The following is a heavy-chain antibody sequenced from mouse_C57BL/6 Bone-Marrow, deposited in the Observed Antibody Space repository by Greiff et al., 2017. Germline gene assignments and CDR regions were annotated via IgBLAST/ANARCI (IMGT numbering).Heavy chain of an antibody. V-gene: IGHV1-5*01. Sequence: EVKVVASGTVLARPGASVKMSCKTSGYTFTSYWMHWVKQRPGQGLEWLGAIYPGNSDTSYNPQFKGKANLTAVPSASTAYMELSSLTDEDSAVYYCTRLKLAVTTVVAKGFDYWGQGTTLTVSS. CDR3: TRLKLAVTTVVAKGFDY. D-gene: IGHD1-1*01. CDR2: IYPGNSDT. CDR1: GYTFTSYW. J-gene: IGHJ2*01.